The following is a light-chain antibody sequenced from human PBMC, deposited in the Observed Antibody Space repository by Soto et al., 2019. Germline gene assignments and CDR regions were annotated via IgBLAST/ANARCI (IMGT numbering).Light chain of an antibody. CDR1: QTISSW. Sequence: DIQMTQSPSTLSGSVGDRVTITCRASQTISSWLAWYQQKPGKAPKLLIYKASTLKSGLPSRFSGSGSGTEFTLTISSLQPDDFATYYCQHYNSYSEAVGQGTKVAIK. CDR2: KAS. J-gene: IGKJ1*01. CDR3: QHYNSYSEA. V-gene: IGKV1-5*03.